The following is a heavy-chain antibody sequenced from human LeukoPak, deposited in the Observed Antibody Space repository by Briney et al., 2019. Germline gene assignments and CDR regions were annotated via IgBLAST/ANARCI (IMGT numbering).Heavy chain of an antibody. Sequence: GGSLRLSCAASGFTFSSYGMHWVRQAPGKGLEWVAFIRYDGSNKYYADSVKGRFTISRDNSKNTLYLQMNSLRAEDTAVYYCAKVGKTENYYGSGRFSYYYYMDVWGKGTTVTFSS. D-gene: IGHD3-10*01. V-gene: IGHV3-30*02. CDR2: IRYDGSNK. CDR1: GFTFSSYG. J-gene: IGHJ6*03. CDR3: AKVGKTENYYGSGRFSYYYYMDV.